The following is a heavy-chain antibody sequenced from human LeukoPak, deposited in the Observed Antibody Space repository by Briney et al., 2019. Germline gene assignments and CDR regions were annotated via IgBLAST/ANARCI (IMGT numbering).Heavy chain of an antibody. CDR1: GFTFSDHA. V-gene: IGHV3-23*01. D-gene: IGHD6-19*01. Sequence: GGSPRLSCAASGFTFSDHAMSWVRQAPVKGLEWVSAISGSSGRTYYADSVKGRFTISRDNSKNTLYLQMNSLRVEDTAVYYCAKGPLTEVAGTTWDYWGQGTPVTVSS. J-gene: IGHJ4*02. CDR2: ISGSSGRT. CDR3: AKGPLTEVAGTTWDY.